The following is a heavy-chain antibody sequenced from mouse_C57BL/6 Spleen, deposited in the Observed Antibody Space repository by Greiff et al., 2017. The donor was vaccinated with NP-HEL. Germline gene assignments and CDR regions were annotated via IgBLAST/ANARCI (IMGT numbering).Heavy chain of an antibody. J-gene: IGHJ4*01. CDR2: INPNNGGT. CDR1: GYTFTDYH. V-gene: IGHV1-18*01. D-gene: IGHD2-4*01. CDR3: ARTLGIYYDDGNYAMDY. Sequence: EVQLQQSGPELVKPGASVKIPCKASGYTFTDYHMDWVKQSHGKSLEWIGDINPNNGGTIYNQKFKGKATLTVDKSSSTAYMELRSLTSEDTAVYYCARTLGIYYDDGNYAMDYWGQGTSVTVSS.